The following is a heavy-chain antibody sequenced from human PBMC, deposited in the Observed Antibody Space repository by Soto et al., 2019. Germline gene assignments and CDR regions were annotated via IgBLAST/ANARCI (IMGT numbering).Heavy chain of an antibody. CDR2: ISYDGSDK. J-gene: IGHJ4*02. Sequence: GGSLRLSCAASGFTFSSYGMHWVRQAPGKGLEWVAIISYDGSDKYYADSVKGRFTISRDNSKNTLYLQMNSLTTEDTAVYYCAKDNPAVHYWGQRTLVTVSS. CDR3: AKDNPAVHY. V-gene: IGHV3-30*18. CDR1: GFTFSSYG. D-gene: IGHD6-19*01.